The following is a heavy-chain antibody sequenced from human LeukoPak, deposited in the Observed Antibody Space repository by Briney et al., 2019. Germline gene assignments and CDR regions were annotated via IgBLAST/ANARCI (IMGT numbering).Heavy chain of an antibody. J-gene: IGHJ4*02. CDR3: AREGYGTGNYPFDF. D-gene: IGHD3-10*01. CDR2: ITWNSGGK. CDR1: GFTFDDYA. V-gene: IGHV3-9*01. Sequence: GRSLRLSCAASGFTFDDYAMHWVRQAPGKGLEWVSGITWNSGGKGYADSVKGRFTTSRDNAKNTVYLQMSSLRGEDTAVYYCAREGYGTGNYPFDFWGQGVPVTVSS.